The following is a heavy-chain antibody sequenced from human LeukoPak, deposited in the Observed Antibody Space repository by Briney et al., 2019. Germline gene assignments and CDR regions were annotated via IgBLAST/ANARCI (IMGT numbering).Heavy chain of an antibody. J-gene: IGHJ4*02. Sequence: GASVKVSCKASGYTFTSYGVSWVRQAPGQGLEWMGWISGSNGNTDYAQKLQGRVTMTTDTSTSTAYMELRSLRSDDTAVYYCARDGSKYCSGGSCYSLDYWGQGTLVTVSS. CDR3: ARDGSKYCSGGSCYSLDY. V-gene: IGHV1-18*01. CDR2: ISGSNGNT. D-gene: IGHD2-15*01. CDR1: GYTFTSYG.